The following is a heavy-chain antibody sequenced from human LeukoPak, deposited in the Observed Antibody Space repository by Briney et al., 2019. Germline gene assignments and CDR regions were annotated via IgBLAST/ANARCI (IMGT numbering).Heavy chain of an antibody. V-gene: IGHV3-30*02. J-gene: IGHJ4*02. CDR2: IRYDGSNK. CDR1: GFTFSSYG. CDR3: ARTYPGSYSFGY. Sequence: TGGSLRLSCAASGFTFSSYGMHWVRQAPGKGLEWVAFIRYDGSNKYYADSVKGRFTISRDNSKNTLYLQMNSLRAEDTAVYYCARTYPGSYSFGYWGQGTLVTVSS. D-gene: IGHD1-26*01.